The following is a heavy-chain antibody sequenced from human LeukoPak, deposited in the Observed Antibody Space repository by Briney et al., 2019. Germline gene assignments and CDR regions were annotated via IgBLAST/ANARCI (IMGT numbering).Heavy chain of an antibody. V-gene: IGHV1-8*01. J-gene: IGHJ6*03. D-gene: IGHD3-10*01. CDR1: GYTFTSYD. CDR2: MNPDSGNT. Sequence: ASVKVSCKASGYTFTSYDINWVRQATGQGLEWMGWMNPDSGNTGYAQKFQGRVTMTRDTSISTAYMELSSLRSEDTAVYYCARDDWFGESYYYYMDVWGKGTTVTVSS. CDR3: ARDDWFGESYYYYMDV.